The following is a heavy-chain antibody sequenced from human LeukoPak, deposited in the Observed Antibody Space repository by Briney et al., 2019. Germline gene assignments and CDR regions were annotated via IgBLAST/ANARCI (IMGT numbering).Heavy chain of an antibody. J-gene: IGHJ5*02. Sequence: GGSLRLSCAASGFTFSSYSMNWVRQAPGKGLEWVSYISSSSSTIYYADSVKGRFTISRDNAKNSLYLQMNSLRAEDTAVYYCARVDCSGGSCYLGSGWFDPWGQGTLVTVSS. CDR3: ARVDCSGGSCYLGSGWFDP. V-gene: IGHV3-48*01. CDR2: ISSSSSTI. CDR1: GFTFSSYS. D-gene: IGHD2-15*01.